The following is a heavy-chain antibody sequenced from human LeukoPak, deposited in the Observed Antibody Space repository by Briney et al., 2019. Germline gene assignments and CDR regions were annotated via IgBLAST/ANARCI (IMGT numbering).Heavy chain of an antibody. D-gene: IGHD3-9*01. J-gene: IGHJ6*03. CDR3: ARDRLSYDILTGPYYYYMDV. CDR1: GGSLSSYY. V-gene: IGHV4-4*07. Sequence: PSETLSLTCTVSGGSLSSYYWSWIRQPAGKGLEWIGRIYTSGSTNYNPSLKSRVTMSVDTSKNQFSLKLSSVTAADTAVYYCARDRLSYDILTGPYYYYMDVWGKGTTVTISS. CDR2: IYTSGST.